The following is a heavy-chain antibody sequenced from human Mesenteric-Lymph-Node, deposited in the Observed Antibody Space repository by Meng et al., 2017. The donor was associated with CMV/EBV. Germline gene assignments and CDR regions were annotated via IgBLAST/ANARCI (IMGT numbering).Heavy chain of an antibody. CDR2: ISDNGRST. D-gene: IGHD3-3*01. J-gene: IGHJ4*02. CDR1: FNNHA. Sequence: FNNHAMHWVRQAPGKGLEYVSGISDNGRSTYYADSVKGRFTISRDNSKNTLYLQMGRLRAEDMAVYYCARAQKPNYDFWSGYSSLDYWGQGTLVTVSS. CDR3: ARAQKPNYDFWSGYSSLDY. V-gene: IGHV3-64*02.